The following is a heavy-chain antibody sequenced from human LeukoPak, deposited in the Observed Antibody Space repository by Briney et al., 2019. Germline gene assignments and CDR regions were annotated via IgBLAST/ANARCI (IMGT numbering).Heavy chain of an antibody. CDR2: IYSGGST. V-gene: IGHV3-66*01. CDR1: GFTVSSNY. CDR3: ARDQVLGSYSSGAFDI. Sequence: GGSLRLSRAASGFTVSSNYMSWVRQAPGKGLEWVSVIYSGGSTYYADSVKGRFTISRDNSKNTLYLQMNSLRAEDTAVYYCARDQVLGSYSSGAFDIWGQGTMVTVSS. J-gene: IGHJ3*02. D-gene: IGHD2-15*01.